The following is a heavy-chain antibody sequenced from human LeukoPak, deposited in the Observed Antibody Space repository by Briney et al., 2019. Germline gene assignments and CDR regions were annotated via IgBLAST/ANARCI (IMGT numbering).Heavy chain of an antibody. CDR1: GYSISTGYY. CDR2: IHHGGST. D-gene: IGHD3-3*01. CDR3: ARSIFVSAPYYMDV. V-gene: IGHV4-38-2*02. Sequence: ASETLSLTCTVSGYSISTGYYWGWIRQSPGKGLEWLATIHHGGSTYDNPSLKSRVTISVDTSKNQYSLKLTSVTATDTAIYYCARSIFVSAPYYMDVWGKGTTVIVSS. J-gene: IGHJ6*03.